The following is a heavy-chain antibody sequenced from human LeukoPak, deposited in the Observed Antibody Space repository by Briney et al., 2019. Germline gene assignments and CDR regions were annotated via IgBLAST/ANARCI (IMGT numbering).Heavy chain of an antibody. CDR3: ARATGYLSYFDL. Sequence: GGSLRLSCAASGFTFSTYQMNWVRQAPGKGLEWVSYISNSDNTRYYTDSVKGRFTISRDNAKNSLYLQMNNLRAEDTGVYYCARATGYLSYFDLWGRGTLITVSS. D-gene: IGHD3-9*01. J-gene: IGHJ2*01. CDR1: GFTFSTYQ. CDR2: ISNSDNTR. V-gene: IGHV3-48*03.